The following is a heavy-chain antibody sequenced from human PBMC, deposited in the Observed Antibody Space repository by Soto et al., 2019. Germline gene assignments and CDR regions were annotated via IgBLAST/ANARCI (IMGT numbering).Heavy chain of an antibody. V-gene: IGHV3-23*01. CDR1: GFTFSSYA. CDR2: ISGSGGSK. Sequence: GGSLRLSCAASGFTFSSYAMSWVRQAPGKGLEWVSAISGSGGSKYYADSVKGRFTISRDNSKNTLYLQMNSLRAEDTAVYYCAAGGDDYANIYYFDYWGQGTLVTVSS. CDR3: AAGGDDYANIYYFDY. D-gene: IGHD3-16*01. J-gene: IGHJ4*02.